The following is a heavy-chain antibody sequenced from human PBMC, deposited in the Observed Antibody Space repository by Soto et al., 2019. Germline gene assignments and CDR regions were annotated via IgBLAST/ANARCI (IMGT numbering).Heavy chain of an antibody. CDR3: ARGFYGGSSYFDL. D-gene: IGHD3-22*01. CDR2: IYHSGST. J-gene: IGHJ2*01. V-gene: IGHV4-30-2*01. Sequence: SETLSLTCAVSVGSIISGDYSWSWIRQPPGKGLEWIGYIYHSGSTYYNPSLKSRVTISVDRSKNQFSLKLSSVTAADTAVYYCARGFYGGSSYFDLWGRGTLVTVSS. CDR1: VGSIISGDYS.